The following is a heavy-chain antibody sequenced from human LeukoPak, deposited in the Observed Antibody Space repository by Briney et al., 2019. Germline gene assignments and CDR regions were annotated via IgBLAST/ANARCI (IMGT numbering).Heavy chain of an antibody. J-gene: IGHJ4*02. CDR1: GFTFSSYA. CDR3: AKGSSPFDY. Sequence: GGSLRLSCAASGFTFSSYAMSWVRQAPGKGLEWVSAISANGGGTYYADSVKGRFTISRDNSKNTLYLQMNSLRAEDTAVYYCAKGSSPFDYWGQGTLVTVSS. V-gene: IGHV3-23*01. D-gene: IGHD6-13*01. CDR2: ISANGGGT.